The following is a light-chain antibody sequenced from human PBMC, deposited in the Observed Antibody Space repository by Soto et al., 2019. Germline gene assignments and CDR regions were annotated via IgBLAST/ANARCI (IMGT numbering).Light chain of an antibody. CDR2: AAS. CDR3: QQYNNWPPIT. V-gene: IGKV3-15*01. J-gene: IGKJ5*01. Sequence: EIVMAQSPAPLSVSPGERATLSCRASQSVSGDLAWYQQKPGQAPRLLIFAASTRATSVPARFTGSRSGTEFTLTISSLQSEDFAVYYCQQYNNWPPITFGQGTRLEIK. CDR1: QSVSGD.